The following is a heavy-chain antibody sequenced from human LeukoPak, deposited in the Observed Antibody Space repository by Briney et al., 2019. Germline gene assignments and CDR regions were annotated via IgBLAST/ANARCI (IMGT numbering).Heavy chain of an antibody. D-gene: IGHD3-9*01. V-gene: IGHV3-48*03. Sequence: GGSLRLSCAASGFTFSSYEMNWVRQAPGKGPEWVSYISSSGSTIFYADSVKGRFTISRDNAKNALYLQMNSLRAEVTAVYYCARGGVILTGYGFDYWGQGTLVTVSS. J-gene: IGHJ4*02. CDR1: GFTFSSYE. CDR2: ISSSGSTI. CDR3: ARGGVILTGYGFDY.